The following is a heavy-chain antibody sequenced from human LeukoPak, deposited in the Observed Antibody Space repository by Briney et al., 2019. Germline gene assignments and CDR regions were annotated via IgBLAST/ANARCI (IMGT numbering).Heavy chain of an antibody. CDR3: ARDPPDNWNYLFDY. CDR2: ISSSSYI. V-gene: IGHV3-21*01. D-gene: IGHD1-7*01. J-gene: IGHJ4*02. Sequence: PGGSLRLSCAASGFTFSSYSMNWVRQAPGKGLEWVSSISSSSYIYYADSVKGRFTISRDNAKNSLYLQMNSLRAEDTAVYYCARDPPDNWNYLFDYWGQGTLVTVSS. CDR1: GFTFSSYS.